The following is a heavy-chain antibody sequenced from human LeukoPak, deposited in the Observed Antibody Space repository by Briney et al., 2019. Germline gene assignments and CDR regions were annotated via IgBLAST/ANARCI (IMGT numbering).Heavy chain of an antibody. J-gene: IGHJ5*02. CDR1: GGSISSYY. CDR3: ARGRLVGVVVPAGFDP. V-gene: IGHV4-59*01. Sequence: PSGTLSLTCTVSGGSISSYYWGWIRQPPGKGLEWIGYIYYSGSTNYNPSLKSRVTISVDTSKNQFSLKLSSVTAADTAVYYCARGRLVGVVVPAGFDPWGQGTLVTVSS. CDR2: IYYSGST. D-gene: IGHD2-2*01.